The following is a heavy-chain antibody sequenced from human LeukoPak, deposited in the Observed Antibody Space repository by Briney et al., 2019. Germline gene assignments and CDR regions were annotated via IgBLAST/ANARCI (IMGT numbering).Heavy chain of an antibody. Sequence: GGSLRLSCAASGFTFSSSAMSWVRQAPGKGLEWVSAISNNGGYTYYADSVQGRFTISRDNSKSTLCLQMNSLRAEDTAVYYCAKQLRYCSDGSCYFPYWGQGTLVTVSS. D-gene: IGHD2-15*01. CDR2: ISNNGGYT. CDR1: GFTFSSSA. V-gene: IGHV3-23*01. CDR3: AKQLRYCSDGSCYFPY. J-gene: IGHJ4*02.